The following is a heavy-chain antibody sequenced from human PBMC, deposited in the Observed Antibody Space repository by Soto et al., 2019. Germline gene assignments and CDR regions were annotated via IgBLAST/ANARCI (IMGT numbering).Heavy chain of an antibody. D-gene: IGHD3-22*01. CDR2: IRGSGCST. CDR3: AKEMITMTVVVITPFDY. J-gene: IGHJ4*02. CDR1: GITVSSNE. Sequence: PXECLRRAWAPAGITVSSNEVSWDRQAHGKGLEWASAIRGSGCSTYYADSVKGLFTISRDNSKNTLYLQMNSLRAEDTAVYYCAKEMITMTVVVITPFDYWGQGTLFTVSS. V-gene: IGHV3-23*01.